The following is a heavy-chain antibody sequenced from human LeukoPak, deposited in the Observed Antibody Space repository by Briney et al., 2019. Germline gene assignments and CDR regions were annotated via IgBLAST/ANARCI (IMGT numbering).Heavy chain of an antibody. CDR3: ARTGYSSSWYIVNFVY. CDR2: INPNSGGT. D-gene: IGHD6-13*01. CDR1: GYTFTGYY. V-gene: IGHV1-2*06. Sequence: ASVKVSCKASGYTFTGYYMHWVRQAPGQGLEWVGRINPNSGGTNYAQKFQGRVTMTRDTSISTAYMELSRLRSDDTAVYYCARTGYSSSWYIVNFVYWGQGTLVTVSS. J-gene: IGHJ4*02.